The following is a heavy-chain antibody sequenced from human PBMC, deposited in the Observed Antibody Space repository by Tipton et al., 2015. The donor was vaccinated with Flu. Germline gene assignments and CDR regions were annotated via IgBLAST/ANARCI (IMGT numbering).Heavy chain of an antibody. D-gene: IGHD3-22*01. CDR3: AREGFDSSGYRAGVAFDI. CDR2: IYTSGST. V-gene: IGHV4-61*02. Sequence: TLSLTCTVSGGSISSGSYYWSWIRQPAGKGLEWIGRIYTSGSTNYNPSLKSRVTISVDTSKNQFSLKLSSVTAADTAVYYCAREGFDSSGYRAGVAFDIWGQGTMVTVSS. CDR1: GGSISSGSYY. J-gene: IGHJ3*02.